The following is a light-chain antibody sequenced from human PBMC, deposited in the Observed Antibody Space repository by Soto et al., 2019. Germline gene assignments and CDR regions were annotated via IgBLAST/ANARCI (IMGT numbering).Light chain of an antibody. CDR3: SSYTGSSTVI. CDR2: EVS. V-gene: IGLV2-14*01. CDR1: SSDVGDYNY. Sequence: QSALTQPASVSGSPGQSTTISCTGTSSDVGDYNYVSWYQQYPGKAPKLMMYEVSNRPSGVSNRFSGFKSGNTASLTISGLQAEDEADYYCSSYTGSSTVIFGGGTTVTVL. J-gene: IGLJ2*01.